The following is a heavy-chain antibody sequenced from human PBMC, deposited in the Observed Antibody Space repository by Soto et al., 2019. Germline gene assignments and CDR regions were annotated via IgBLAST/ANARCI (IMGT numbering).Heavy chain of an antibody. CDR3: ARDRTAPPDYYYYGMDV. D-gene: IGHD2-8*02. J-gene: IGHJ6*02. Sequence: PGGSLRLSCAASGFTVSSNYMSWVRQAPGKGLEWVSVIYSGGSTYYADSVKGRFTISRDNSKNTLYLQMNSLRAEDTAVYYCARDRTAPPDYYYYGMDVWGQGTTVTVSS. CDR1: GFTVSSNY. V-gene: IGHV3-53*01. CDR2: IYSGGST.